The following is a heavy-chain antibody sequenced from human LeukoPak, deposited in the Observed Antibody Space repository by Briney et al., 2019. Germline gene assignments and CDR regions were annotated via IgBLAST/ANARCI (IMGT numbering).Heavy chain of an antibody. CDR2: VYYSGST. J-gene: IGHJ4*02. Sequence: SETLSLTCSVSGDSISTYYWSWIRQPPGKAPEWIGYVYYSGSTDYNPSLKSRVTISVDTSKNQFSLNLNSVTAADTAVYYCSAINQQWLRGLFDYWGQGTLVTVSS. CDR3: SAINQQWLRGLFDY. D-gene: IGHD5-18*01. V-gene: IGHV4-59*01. CDR1: GDSISTYY.